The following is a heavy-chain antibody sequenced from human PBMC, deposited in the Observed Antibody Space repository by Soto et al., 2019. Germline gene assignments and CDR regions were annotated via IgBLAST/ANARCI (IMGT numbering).Heavy chain of an antibody. D-gene: IGHD4-17*01. CDR3: AREGSTVTTPYNWFDP. CDR1: GGSISSGGYY. Sequence: QVQLQESGPGLVKPSQTLSLTCTVSGGSISSGGYYWSWIRQHPGKGLEWIGYIYYSGSTYYNPSHKRRVTISIDTSKNQFSLKLSSVTAADTAVYYCAREGSTVTTPYNWFDPWGQGTLVTVSS. CDR2: IYYSGST. J-gene: IGHJ5*02. V-gene: IGHV4-31*03.